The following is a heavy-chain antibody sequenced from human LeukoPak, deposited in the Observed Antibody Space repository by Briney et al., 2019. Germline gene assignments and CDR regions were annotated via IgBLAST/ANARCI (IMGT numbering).Heavy chain of an antibody. Sequence: GGSLRLSCAASGFIFSNYGMHWVRQSPGKGLEWVTFIQYDGNKTYYADSVKGRFTISRDNAKNSLYLQMNSLRAEDTAVYYCASMVSLMYSSGWSEYFQHWGQGTLVTVSS. CDR1: GFIFSNYG. CDR3: ASMVSLMYSSGWSEYFQH. CDR2: IQYDGNKT. J-gene: IGHJ1*01. D-gene: IGHD6-19*01. V-gene: IGHV3-30*02.